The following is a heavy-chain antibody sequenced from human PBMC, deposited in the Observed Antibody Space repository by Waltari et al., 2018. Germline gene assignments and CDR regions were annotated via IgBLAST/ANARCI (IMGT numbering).Heavy chain of an antibody. CDR2: VHQSGRS. V-gene: IGHV4-4*02. Sequence: QVQLQESGRGRVKPSGALSGTCTVPGDSISNYFLWSWVRQSPGRGLEWIGQVHQSGRSNYNPSLVSRVTVSMDTSKNQFSLRVTSVTAADTAIYYCASDRGRGLYLDSWGQGTLVTVSP. J-gene: IGHJ4*02. CDR3: ASDRGRGLYLDS. D-gene: IGHD2-15*01. CDR1: GDSISNYFL.